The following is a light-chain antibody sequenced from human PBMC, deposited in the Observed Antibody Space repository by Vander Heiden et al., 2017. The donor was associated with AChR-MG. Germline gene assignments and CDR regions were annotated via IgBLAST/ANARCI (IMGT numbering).Light chain of an antibody. CDR3: QQYESPNT. CDR2: GAS. V-gene: IGKV3-20*01. Sequence: EIVLTQSPGTLSLSPGERATLSCRASQSVSSSYLAWYQQKPGQAPRLLIYGASSRATGIPDRFSGSGSGTDFTLTISRLEPEDFEVYYCQQYESPNTFGQGTKLEIK. CDR1: QSVSSSY. J-gene: IGKJ2*01.